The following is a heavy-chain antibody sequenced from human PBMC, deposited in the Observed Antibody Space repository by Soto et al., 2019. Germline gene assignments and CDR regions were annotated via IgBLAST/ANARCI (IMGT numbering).Heavy chain of an antibody. CDR3: ARGDYDAGWYFDL. V-gene: IGHV4-30-2*01. J-gene: IGHJ2*01. D-gene: IGHD4-17*01. Sequence: QLQLQESGSGLVKPSQTLSLTCAVSGDSISSGVYSWSWIRQPPGKGLEWIGYIYQTGSTYYNPSLKSRVTISVDRSKNQISLKLSSVTAADTAVYYCARGDYDAGWYFDLWCRGTLVTVSS. CDR1: GDSISSGVYS. CDR2: IYQTGST.